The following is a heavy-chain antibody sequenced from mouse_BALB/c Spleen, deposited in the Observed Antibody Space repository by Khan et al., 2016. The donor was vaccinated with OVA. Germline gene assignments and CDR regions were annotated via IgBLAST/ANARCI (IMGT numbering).Heavy chain of an antibody. Sequence: EVQLQESGPGLVKPSQSLSLTCTVTGYSITSDYAWYWIRQFPGNKLEWMGYISYSGNTKYNPSLKSRISITRDTSENQFFLQLNSVTIEDTATYYCARIYGGDFDYWGQGTTLTVSS. CDR1: GYSITSDYA. D-gene: IGHD1-1*01. V-gene: IGHV3-2*02. J-gene: IGHJ2*01. CDR2: ISYSGNT. CDR3: ARIYGGDFDY.